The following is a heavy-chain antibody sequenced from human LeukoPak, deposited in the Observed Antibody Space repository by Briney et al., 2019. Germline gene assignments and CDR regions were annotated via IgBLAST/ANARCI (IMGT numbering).Heavy chain of an antibody. CDR3: ARDRSKDIVVVPAASRAYYYYMDV. CDR2: INPNSGGT. D-gene: IGHD2-2*01. CDR1: GYTFTGYY. Sequence: GASVKVSCKASGYTFTGYYMHWVRQAPGQGLEWMGWINPNSGGTNYAQKFQGRVTMTRDTSISTAYMELSRLRSDDTAVYYCARDRSKDIVVVPAASRAYYYYMDVWGKGTTVTVSS. J-gene: IGHJ6*03. V-gene: IGHV1-2*02.